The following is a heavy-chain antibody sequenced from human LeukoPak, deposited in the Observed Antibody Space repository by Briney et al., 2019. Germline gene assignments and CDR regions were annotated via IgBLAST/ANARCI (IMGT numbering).Heavy chain of an antibody. CDR3: ARWGATTVGAFDI. Sequence: GASVKVSCKASGGTFSSYAISWVRQAPGQGLEWMGRIIPIFGTANYAQKFQGRVTITTDESTSTAYMELSSLRSEDTAVYYCARWGATTVGAFDIWGQGTMVTVSS. J-gene: IGHJ3*02. CDR2: IIPIFGTA. D-gene: IGHD4-23*01. V-gene: IGHV1-69*05. CDR1: GGTFSSYA.